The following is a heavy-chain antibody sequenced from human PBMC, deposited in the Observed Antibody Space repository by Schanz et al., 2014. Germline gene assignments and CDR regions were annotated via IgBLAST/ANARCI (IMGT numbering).Heavy chain of an antibody. J-gene: IGHJ4*02. V-gene: IGHV3-23*01. CDR2: ISGDHRNT. Sequence: EVQLLESGGGLVQPGGSLRLSCAASGFTFSSYAMTWVRQAPGMGLEWVSAISGDHRNTFYADSVKGRFTMSRDNAKNSVFLQMNSLRAEDTAVYYCVRGGPAYYFDDWGQGTLVTVSS. CDR3: VRGGPAYYFDD. CDR1: GFTFSSYA.